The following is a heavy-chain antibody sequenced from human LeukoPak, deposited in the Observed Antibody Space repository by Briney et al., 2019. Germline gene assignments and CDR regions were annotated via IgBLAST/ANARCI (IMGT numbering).Heavy chain of an antibody. CDR1: GFTFSSYA. J-gene: IGHJ4*02. CDR2: ISGSGGST. D-gene: IGHD3-10*01. Sequence: GGSLRLSCAASGFTFSSYAMSWVRQAPGKGLEWVSAISGSGGSTYYADSVKGRFTISRDNSKNTLYLQMNSLRAEDTAVYYCAKGPGMVRGVIGIDYWGQGTLVTVSS. V-gene: IGHV3-23*01. CDR3: AKGPGMVRGVIGIDY.